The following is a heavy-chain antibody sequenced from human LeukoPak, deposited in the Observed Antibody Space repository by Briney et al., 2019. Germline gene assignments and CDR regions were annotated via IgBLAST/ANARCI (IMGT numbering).Heavy chain of an antibody. D-gene: IGHD5-12*01. CDR3: ARGYENSGYDPFDY. Sequence: SETLSLTCTVPGGSPSSYNWNWVRQPPGKGLERSGYICCTGNTTYTHSLKSRDAMSVDTSKNQFSLKLSSVTAADTAVYYCARGYENSGYDPFDYWGQGILVTVSS. V-gene: IGHV4-59*01. CDR1: GGSPSSYN. CDR2: ICCTGNT. J-gene: IGHJ4*02.